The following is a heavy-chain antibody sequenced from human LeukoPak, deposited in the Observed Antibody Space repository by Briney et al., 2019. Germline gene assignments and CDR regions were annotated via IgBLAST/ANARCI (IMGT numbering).Heavy chain of an antibody. V-gene: IGHV4-39*07. CDR3: ARVREDYYDSSGPPDAFDI. CDR2: IYYSGST. D-gene: IGHD3-22*01. J-gene: IGHJ3*02. Sequence: PSETLSLTCTVSGGSISSSSYYWGWIRQPPGKGLEWIGSIYYSGSTYYNPSLKSRVTISVDTSKNQFSLKLRSVTAADTAVYYCARVREDYYDSSGPPDAFDIWGQGTMVTVSS. CDR1: GGSISSSSYY.